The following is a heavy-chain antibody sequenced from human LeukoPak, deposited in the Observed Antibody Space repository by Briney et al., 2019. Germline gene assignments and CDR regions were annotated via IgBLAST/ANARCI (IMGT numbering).Heavy chain of an antibody. CDR3: ANSYGYGY. CDR1: GFTFSSIA. J-gene: IGHJ4*02. Sequence: GGSLRLSCAASGFTFSSIAMSWVRQAPGKGLEWVSTISGSGGTPYYADSVKGRFTISRDNAKNSLYLQMNSLRAEDTAVYYCANSYGYGYWGQGTLVTVSS. D-gene: IGHD5-18*01. V-gene: IGHV3-23*01. CDR2: ISGSGGTP.